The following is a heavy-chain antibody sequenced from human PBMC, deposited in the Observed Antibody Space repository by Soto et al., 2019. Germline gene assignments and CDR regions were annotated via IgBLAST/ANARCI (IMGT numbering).Heavy chain of an antibody. CDR2: ISYDGSNK. Sequence: QVQVVESGGGVVQPGRSLRLSCVASGFTFSSYAMYWVRQAPGKGLEWVAVISYDGSNKYYADSVKGRFTISRDNSKNTLYLQMDSLRGEDTAVDYCARGRDTAMAYWGQGTLVTVSS. J-gene: IGHJ4*02. V-gene: IGHV3-30-3*01. CDR3: ARGRDTAMAY. D-gene: IGHD5-18*01. CDR1: GFTFSSYA.